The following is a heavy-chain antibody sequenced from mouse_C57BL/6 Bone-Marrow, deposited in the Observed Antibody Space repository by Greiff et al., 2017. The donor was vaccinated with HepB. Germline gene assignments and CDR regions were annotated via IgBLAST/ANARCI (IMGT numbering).Heavy chain of an antibody. CDR2: ISSGSSTI. CDR1: GFTFSDYG. Sequence: EVMLVESGGGLVKPGGSLKLSCAASGFTFSDYGMHWVRQAPEKGLEWVAYISSGSSTIYYADTVKGRFTISRDNAKNTLFLQMTSLRSEDTAMYYCAKAYYSNEAMDYWGQGTSVTVSS. V-gene: IGHV5-17*01. J-gene: IGHJ4*01. D-gene: IGHD2-5*01. CDR3: AKAYYSNEAMDY.